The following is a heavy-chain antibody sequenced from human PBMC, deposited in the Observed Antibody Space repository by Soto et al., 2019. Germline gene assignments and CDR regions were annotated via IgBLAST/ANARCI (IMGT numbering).Heavy chain of an antibody. CDR2: MYYSGST. J-gene: IGHJ5*02. V-gene: IGHV4-59*01. D-gene: IGHD3-10*01. Sequence: ETLSLTCTVSGDSISSYYWSWIRQPPGKGLEWIGYMYYSGSTSYNPSLKSRVTVSVDTSKNHFSLKLSSVTAADTAIYYCARGQIPRGHWFDPWGQGTLVTVS. CDR3: ARGQIPRGHWFDP. CDR1: GDSISSYY.